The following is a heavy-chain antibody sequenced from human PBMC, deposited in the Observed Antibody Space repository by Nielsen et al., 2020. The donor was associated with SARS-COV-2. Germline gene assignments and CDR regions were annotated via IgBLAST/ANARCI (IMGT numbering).Heavy chain of an antibody. CDR1: GFTVSSNY. V-gene: IGHV3-53*01. CDR3: ARDSVSYYGMDV. CDR2: IYSGGST. J-gene: IGHJ6*02. Sequence: GSLRLSCAASGFTVSSNYMSWVRQAPGKGLEWVSVIYSGGSTYYADSVKGRFTISRDNSKNTLYLQMNSLKAEDTAVYYCARDSVSYYGMDVWGQGTTVTVSS.